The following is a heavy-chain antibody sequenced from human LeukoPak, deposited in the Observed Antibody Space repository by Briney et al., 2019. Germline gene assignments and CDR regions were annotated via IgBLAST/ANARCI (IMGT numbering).Heavy chain of an antibody. D-gene: IGHD6-13*01. CDR1: GFTVSSNY. CDR3: ARMIAAAGTGWFDP. J-gene: IGHJ5*02. V-gene: IGHV3-53*01. Sequence: GGSLRLSCAASGFTVSSNYMSWVRQAPGKGLEWVSVIYSGGSTYYADSVKGRFTISRDNSKNTLYLQMNSLRAEDTAAYYCARMIAAAGTGWFDPWGQGTLVTVSS. CDR2: IYSGGST.